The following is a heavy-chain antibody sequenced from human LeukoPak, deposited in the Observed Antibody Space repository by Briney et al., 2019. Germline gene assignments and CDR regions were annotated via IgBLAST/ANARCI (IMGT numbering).Heavy chain of an antibody. J-gene: IGHJ4*02. CDR3: AKKMGRTQLWSSVDY. Sequence: AGSLRLSCGASGFTFSSYGMHWVRQAPGKGLEWVAVISYDGSNKYYADSVKGRFTISRDNSKNTLYLQMNSLRAEDTAVYYCAKKMGRTQLWSSVDYWGQGTLVTVSS. D-gene: IGHD5-18*01. CDR1: GFTFSSYG. V-gene: IGHV3-30*18. CDR2: ISYDGSNK.